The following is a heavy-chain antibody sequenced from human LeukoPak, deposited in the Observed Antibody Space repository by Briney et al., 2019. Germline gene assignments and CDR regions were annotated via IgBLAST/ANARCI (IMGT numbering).Heavy chain of an antibody. V-gene: IGHV1-18*01. D-gene: IGHD1-26*01. CDR2: ISAYNGNT. CDR1: GYTFTSYD. Sequence: ASVKVSCKASGYTFTSYDINWVRQAPGQGLEWMGWISAYNGNTNYAQKLQGRVTMTTGTSTSTAYMELRSLRSDDTAVYYCARDWVGAPPFDYWGQGTLVTVSS. CDR3: ARDWVGAPPFDY. J-gene: IGHJ4*02.